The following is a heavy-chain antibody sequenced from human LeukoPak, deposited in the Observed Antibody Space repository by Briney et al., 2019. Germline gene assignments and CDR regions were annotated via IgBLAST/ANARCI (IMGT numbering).Heavy chain of an antibody. D-gene: IGHD1-26*01. Sequence: GGSLRLSCAASGFTFSSYEMNWVRQAPGKGLEWVSYISSSGSTIYYADSVKGRFTISRGNAKNSLYLQMNSLRAEDTAVYYCARVSGSYTSGLGGPDGFDYWGQGTLVTVSS. CDR3: ARVSGSYTSGLGGPDGFDY. V-gene: IGHV3-48*03. J-gene: IGHJ4*02. CDR2: ISSSGSTI. CDR1: GFTFSSYE.